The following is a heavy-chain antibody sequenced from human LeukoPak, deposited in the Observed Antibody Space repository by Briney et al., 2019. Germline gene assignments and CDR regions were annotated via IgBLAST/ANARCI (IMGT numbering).Heavy chain of an antibody. CDR2: ISSSSSYI. J-gene: IGHJ3*02. V-gene: IGHV3-21*01. D-gene: IGHD4-23*01. CDR1: GFTFSSYS. CDR3: ARGGGKSFAFDI. Sequence: GGSLRLSCAASGFTFSSYSMNWVRQAPGKGLEWVSSISSSSSYIYYADSVKGRFTISRDNAKNSLYLQMNSLRAGDTAVYYCARGGGKSFAFDIWGQGTMVTVSS.